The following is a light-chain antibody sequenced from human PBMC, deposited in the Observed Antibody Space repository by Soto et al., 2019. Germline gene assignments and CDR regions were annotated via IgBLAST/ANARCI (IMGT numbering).Light chain of an antibody. CDR1: SSNIANNF. J-gene: IGLJ2*01. V-gene: IGLV1-51*01. CDR2: DNN. Sequence: QSVLTQPPSVSAAPGQKVTISCSGSSSNIANNFVSWYQQLPGTAPRLLIYDNNNRPSGIPDRFSGSQSGTSATLAITGLQTGDEADYFCGTWDSSLSVVIFGGGTQLTVL. CDR3: GTWDSSLSVVI.